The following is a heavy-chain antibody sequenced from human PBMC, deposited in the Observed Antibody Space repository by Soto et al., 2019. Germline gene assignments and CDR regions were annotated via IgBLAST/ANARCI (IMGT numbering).Heavy chain of an antibody. J-gene: IGHJ5*02. V-gene: IGHV4-39*01. Sequence: SETLSLTCTVSGDSIRSSRYYWGWMRQAPGKGLEWIGSFYSGGNNNYNPSLKRRVAIPVATSKTHFSLTLSSVTAADTAVYYCARHRSWNYGVWFDPWGHGTLVTVSS. D-gene: IGHD1-7*01. CDR1: GDSIRSSRYY. CDR3: ARHRSWNYGVWFDP. CDR2: FYSGGNN.